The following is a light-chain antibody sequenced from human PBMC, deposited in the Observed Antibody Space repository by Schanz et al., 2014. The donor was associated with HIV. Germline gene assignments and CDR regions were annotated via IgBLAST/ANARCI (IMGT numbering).Light chain of an antibody. CDR3: QHYGTSLRT. V-gene: IGKV3-20*01. Sequence: EIVLTQSPGTLSLSPGERGTLSCRASQSVKSNFIGWYQQKPGQAPRLLIFGASNRATGIPDRFSGSDSGTDFLLTISRLEPDDFAVYYCQHYGTSLRTFGQGTKVEIK. CDR2: GAS. J-gene: IGKJ1*01. CDR1: QSVKSNF.